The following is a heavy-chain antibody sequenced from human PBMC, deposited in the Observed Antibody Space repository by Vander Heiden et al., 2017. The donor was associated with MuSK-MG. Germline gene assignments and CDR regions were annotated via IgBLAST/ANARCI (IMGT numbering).Heavy chain of an antibody. J-gene: IGHJ4*02. Sequence: EVQLLESGGGLVQPGGSLRLSCAASGFPFSRYAMGWVRQAPGKGLEWVSAISGSGGSTYYADSVKGRFTISRDNSKNTLYLQMNSLRAEDTAVYYCAKVTYYYDSSGYYPFDYWGQGTLVTVSS. CDR3: AKVTYYYDSSGYYPFDY. D-gene: IGHD3-22*01. CDR1: GFPFSRYA. CDR2: ISGSGGST. V-gene: IGHV3-23*01.